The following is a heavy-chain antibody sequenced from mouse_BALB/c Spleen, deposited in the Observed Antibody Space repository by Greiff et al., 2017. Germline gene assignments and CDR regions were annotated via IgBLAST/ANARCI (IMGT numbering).Heavy chain of an antibody. D-gene: IGHD1-1*01. Sequence: EVQVVESGGGLVKPGGSLKLSCAASGFAFSSYDMSWVRQTPEKRLEWVAYISSGGGSTYYPDTVKGRFTISRDNAKNTLYLQMSSLKSEDTAMYYCARHEGYYGSSFAYWGQGTLVTVSA. V-gene: IGHV5-12-1*01. CDR3: ARHEGYYGSSFAY. CDR1: GFAFSSYD. J-gene: IGHJ3*01. CDR2: ISSGGGST.